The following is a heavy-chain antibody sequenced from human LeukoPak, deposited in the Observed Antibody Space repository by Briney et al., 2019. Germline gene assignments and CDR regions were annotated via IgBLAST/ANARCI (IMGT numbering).Heavy chain of an antibody. Sequence: GGSLRLSCAASGFTFSNAWMSWVRQAPGKGLEWVGRIKSKTDGGTTDYAAPVKGRFTISRDDSKNTLYLQMSSLKTVDTAVYYCTTVGYCGGDCPPFLDYWGQGTLVTVSS. CDR3: TTVGYCGGDCPPFLDY. CDR1: GFTFSNAW. J-gene: IGHJ4*02. V-gene: IGHV3-15*01. CDR2: IKSKTDGGTT. D-gene: IGHD2-21*02.